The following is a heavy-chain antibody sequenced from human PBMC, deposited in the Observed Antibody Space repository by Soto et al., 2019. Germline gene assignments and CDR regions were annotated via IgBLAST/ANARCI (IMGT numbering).Heavy chain of an antibody. J-gene: IGHJ4*02. CDR3: ARGRYGDY. V-gene: IGHV1-18*01. Sequence: QVHLVQSGAEVKKPGASVKVSCKASGYTFTSYGITWVRQAPGQGLEWMGWISAHNGNTDYAQKLQGRVIVTRDTSAGTAYMELRSLISDDTAVYYCARGRYGDYWGQGALVTVSS. D-gene: IGHD1-1*01. CDR2: ISAHNGNT. CDR1: GYTFTSYG.